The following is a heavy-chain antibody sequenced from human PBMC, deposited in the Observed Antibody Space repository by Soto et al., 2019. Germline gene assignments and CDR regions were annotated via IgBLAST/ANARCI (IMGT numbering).Heavy chain of an antibody. CDR1: GYTFTSYW. CDR2: IDPTESYT. CDR3: ARGRAEAGTKWVDP. V-gene: IGHV5-10-1*01. Sequence: PWESLKISCKGSGYTFTSYWINWVRQMPGKGLEWMGRIDPTESYTNYNPSFQGHVTISADKSLSTAYLQWDSVRAADTAAYYCARGRAEAGTKWVDPWGQGTLVTVSS. J-gene: IGHJ5*02. D-gene: IGHD6-13*01.